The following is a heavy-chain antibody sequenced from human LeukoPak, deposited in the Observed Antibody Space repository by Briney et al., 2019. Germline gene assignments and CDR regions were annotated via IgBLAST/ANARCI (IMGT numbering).Heavy chain of an antibody. J-gene: IGHJ4*02. CDR3: ARVASIDYFDY. CDR1: GYTFTSYD. D-gene: IGHD3-3*02. CDR2: MNPNSGNT. Sequence: ASVKVSCKASGYTFTSYDINWVRQATGQGLEWMGWMNPNSGNTGYAQKFQGRVTITRNTSISTAYTELSSLRSEDTAVYYCARVASIDYFDYWGQGTLVTVSS. V-gene: IGHV1-8*03.